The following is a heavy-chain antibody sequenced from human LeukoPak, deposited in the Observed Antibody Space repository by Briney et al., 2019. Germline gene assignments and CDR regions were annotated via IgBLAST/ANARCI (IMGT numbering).Heavy chain of an antibody. J-gene: IGHJ5*02. CDR3: ARPYYYDSRIDP. Sequence: SETLSLTCAVYGGSFSGYYWSWIRQPPGKGLEWIGYMYYSGSTYYNPSLKSRATISVDTSKNQFSLKPSSVTAADTAVYYCARPYYYDSRIDPWGQGTLVTVSS. D-gene: IGHD3-22*01. CDR2: MYYSGST. V-gene: IGHV4-30-4*01. CDR1: GGSFSGYY.